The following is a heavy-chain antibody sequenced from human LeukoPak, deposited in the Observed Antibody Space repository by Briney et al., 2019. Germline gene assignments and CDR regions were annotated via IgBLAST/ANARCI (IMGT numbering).Heavy chain of an antibody. CDR3: VRDRRRIGGATRSVTYYNCMDV. J-gene: IGHJ6*01. D-gene: IGHD1-26*01. CDR2: INPIGGST. V-gene: IGHV1-46*01. Sequence: ASVTVSCKASRYTFTSYYMHWVRQAPGQGLEWMGIINPIGGSTRYAQKLQGRVTMTRDTSTSTVYMALSRLRSEGTAVYLCVRDRRRIGGATRSVTYYNCMDVARQGTTVTVPS. CDR1: RYTFTSYY.